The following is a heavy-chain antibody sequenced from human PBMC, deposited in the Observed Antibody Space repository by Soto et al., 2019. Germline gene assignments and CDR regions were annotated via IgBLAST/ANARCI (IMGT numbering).Heavy chain of an antibody. Sequence: SVKVSCKASGGTFSSYAISWVRQAPGQGLEWMGGIIPIFGTANYAQKFQGRVTITADESTSTAYMELSSLRSEDTAVYYCARDPRVRLGELSYTSYYYYGMDVWGQGTTVTVSS. CDR2: IIPIFGTA. CDR3: ARDPRVRLGELSYTSYYYYGMDV. J-gene: IGHJ6*02. CDR1: GGTFSSYA. V-gene: IGHV1-69*13. D-gene: IGHD3-16*02.